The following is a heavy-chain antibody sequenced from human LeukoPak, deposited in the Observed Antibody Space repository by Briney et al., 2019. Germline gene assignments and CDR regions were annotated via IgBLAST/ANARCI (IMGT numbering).Heavy chain of an antibody. CDR2: IYYSGST. V-gene: IGHV4-59*12. Sequence: SETLSLTCTVSGGSISSYYWSWIRQPPGKGLEWMGYIYYSGSTNHNPSLKSRVTISVDRSKNQFSLRLSSVTAADTAVYYCARLAYCGGDCYGYFDYWGQGTLVTVSS. CDR1: GGSISSYY. D-gene: IGHD2-21*01. CDR3: ARLAYCGGDCYGYFDY. J-gene: IGHJ4*02.